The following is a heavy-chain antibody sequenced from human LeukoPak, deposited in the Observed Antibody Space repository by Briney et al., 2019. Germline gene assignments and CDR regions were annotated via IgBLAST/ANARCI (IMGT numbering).Heavy chain of an antibody. D-gene: IGHD3-10*01. Sequence: PGGSLRLSCAAPGFTFSSYAMSWVRQAPGKGLEWVSAISGSGGSTYHADSVKGRFTISRDNSKNTLYLQMNSLRAEDTAVYYCAKAHNLGWFGENWGQGTLVTVSS. CDR1: GFTFSSYA. CDR2: ISGSGGST. V-gene: IGHV3-23*01. CDR3: AKAHNLGWFGEN. J-gene: IGHJ4*02.